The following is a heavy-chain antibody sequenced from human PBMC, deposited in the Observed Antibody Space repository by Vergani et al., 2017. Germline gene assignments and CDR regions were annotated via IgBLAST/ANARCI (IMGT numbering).Heavy chain of an antibody. CDR3: ARDLPYYYGSGSYSNDAFDI. D-gene: IGHD3-10*01. J-gene: IGHJ3*02. Sequence: QVQLVQSGAEVKKPGSSVKVSCKASGGTFSSYAISWVRQAPGQGLEWMGGIIPIFGTANYAKKFQGRVTITADESTSKAYMELSSLRSEDTAVYYCARDLPYYYGSGSYSNDAFDIWGQGTMVTVSS. V-gene: IGHV1-69*01. CDR2: IIPIFGTA. CDR1: GGTFSSYA.